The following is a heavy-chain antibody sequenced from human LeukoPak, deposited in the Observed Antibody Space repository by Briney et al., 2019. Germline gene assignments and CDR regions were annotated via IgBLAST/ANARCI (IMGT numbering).Heavy chain of an antibody. J-gene: IGHJ3*02. V-gene: IGHV3-53*01. CDR1: GFTFGDYA. Sequence: GGSLRLSCTASGFTFGDYAMSWVRQAPGKGLEWVSVIYSGGSTYYADSVKGRFTISRDNSKNTLYLQMNSLRAEDTAVYYCARMGLYGSTLYDAFDIWGQGTMVTVSS. CDR3: ARMGLYGSTLYDAFDI. CDR2: IYSGGST. D-gene: IGHD2-8*01.